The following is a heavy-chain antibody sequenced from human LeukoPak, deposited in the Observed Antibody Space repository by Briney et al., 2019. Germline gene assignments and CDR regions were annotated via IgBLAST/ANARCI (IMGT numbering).Heavy chain of an antibody. CDR2: ISWNSGSI. V-gene: IGHV3-9*01. CDR3: ALATTYYFDY. J-gene: IGHJ4*02. D-gene: IGHD5-12*01. CDR1: GFTFDDYA. Sequence: PGRSLRLSCAVSGFTFDDYAMHWVRQAPGKGLEWVSGISWNSGSIGYADSVKGRFTISRDNAKNSLYLQMNSLRAEDTAVYYCALATTYYFDYWGQGTLVTVSS.